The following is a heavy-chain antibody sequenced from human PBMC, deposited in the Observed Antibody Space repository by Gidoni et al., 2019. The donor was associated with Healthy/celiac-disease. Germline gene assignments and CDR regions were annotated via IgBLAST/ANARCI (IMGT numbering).Heavy chain of an antibody. J-gene: IGHJ6*02. V-gene: IGHV3-23*01. D-gene: IGHD3-10*01. Sequence: EVQLLESGGGLVQPGGSPRLSWAASGFTFSSYASGWGRQAPGKGLELVSAISGSGGSTYYADSVKGRFTISRDNSKNTLYLQMNSLRAEDTAVYYCVRQIRAMVRGVIGSILNGMDVWGQGTTVTVSS. CDR3: VRQIRAMVRGVIGSILNGMDV. CDR1: GFTFSSYA. CDR2: ISGSGGST.